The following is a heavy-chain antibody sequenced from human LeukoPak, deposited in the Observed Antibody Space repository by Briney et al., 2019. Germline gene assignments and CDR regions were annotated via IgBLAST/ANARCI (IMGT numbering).Heavy chain of an antibody. J-gene: IGHJ3*02. D-gene: IGHD4-23*01. CDR3: AREAYGTFAVVNQMSGTLAFDT. Sequence: GGPLRLSCAASGFTFSNYWMHWVRQAPGKGLVWVSRINSDGSSTSYADSVKGRFTISRDNAKNTLYLQMNSLRAEDTAVYYCAREAYGTFAVVNQMSGTLAFDTWGQGTMVTVSS. CDR2: INSDGSST. CDR1: GFTFSNYW. V-gene: IGHV3-74*01.